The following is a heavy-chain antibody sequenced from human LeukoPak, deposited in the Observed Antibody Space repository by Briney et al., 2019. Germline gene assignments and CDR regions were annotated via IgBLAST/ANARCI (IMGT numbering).Heavy chain of an antibody. Sequence: GGSLRLSCAASGFTFSSYWMSWVRQAPGKGLEWVANIKQDGSEKYYVDSVKGRFTISRDNAKNSLYLQMNSLRAEDTAVYYCAKDSTGYGYEEWSWGQGTLVTVSS. CDR3: AKDSTGYGYEEWS. J-gene: IGHJ5*02. D-gene: IGHD5-18*01. CDR1: GFTFSSYW. CDR2: IKQDGSEK. V-gene: IGHV3-7*01.